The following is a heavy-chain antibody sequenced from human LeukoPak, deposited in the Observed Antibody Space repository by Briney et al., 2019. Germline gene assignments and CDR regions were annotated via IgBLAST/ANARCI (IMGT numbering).Heavy chain of an antibody. CDR3: ARWLTAGGGIAVAGTPGYFDL. D-gene: IGHD6-19*01. J-gene: IGHJ2*01. Sequence: ASVKVSCKASGGTFSSYAISWVRQAPGQGLEWMGGIIPIFGTANYAQKFQGRVTITTDKSTSTAYMELSSLRSEDTAVYYCARWLTAGGGIAVAGTPGYFDLWGRGTLVTVSS. CDR1: GGTFSSYA. V-gene: IGHV1-69*05. CDR2: IIPIFGTA.